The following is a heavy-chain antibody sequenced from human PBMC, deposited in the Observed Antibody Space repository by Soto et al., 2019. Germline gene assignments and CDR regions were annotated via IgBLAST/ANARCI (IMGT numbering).Heavy chain of an antibody. D-gene: IGHD1-7*01. V-gene: IGHV3-30*03. Sequence: QVQLVESGGGVVQPGRSLRLSCAASGFTFSSYGMHWVRQAPGKGLEWVAVISYDGSNKYYADSVKGRFTISRDNSKNTLYLQMNSLRAEDTAVYYCARGRNWNYDYFDYWGQGTLVTVSS. J-gene: IGHJ4*02. CDR2: ISYDGSNK. CDR3: ARGRNWNYDYFDY. CDR1: GFTFSSYG.